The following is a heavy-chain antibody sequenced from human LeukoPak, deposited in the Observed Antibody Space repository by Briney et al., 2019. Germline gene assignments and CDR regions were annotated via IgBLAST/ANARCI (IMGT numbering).Heavy chain of an antibody. CDR1: GYTLTGYY. CDR2: INPNSGGT. D-gene: IGHD3-10*01. J-gene: IGHJ6*03. CDR3: ARVLAYYYGSGSYYKPYYYYIDV. V-gene: IGHV1-2*02. Sequence: VASGTVACLASGYTLTGYYMHWVRQAPGQGPEWMGWINPNSGGTSPAPKFQGRVTLTRDPSLSTAYMALSRLRSDDTAVYYCARVLAYYYGSGSYYKPYYYYIDVWGKGTTVTVSS.